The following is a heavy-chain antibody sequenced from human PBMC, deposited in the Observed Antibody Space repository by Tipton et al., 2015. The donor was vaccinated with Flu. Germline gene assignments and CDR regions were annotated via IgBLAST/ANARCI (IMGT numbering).Heavy chain of an antibody. CDR3: ARGRGYYYDFDY. CDR1: GGSISSSSYY. Sequence: TLSLTCTVSGGSISSSSYYWGWIRQPPGKGREWIGSIYYSGSTYYNPSLKSRVTISVDTSKNQFSLKLSSVTAADTAVYYCARGRGYYYDFDYWGQGTLVTVSS. CDR2: IYYSGST. V-gene: IGHV4-39*01. D-gene: IGHD3-22*01. J-gene: IGHJ4*02.